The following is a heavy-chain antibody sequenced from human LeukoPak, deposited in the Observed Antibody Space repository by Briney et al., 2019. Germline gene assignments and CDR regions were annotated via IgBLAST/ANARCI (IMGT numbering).Heavy chain of an antibody. Sequence: QTGGSLRLSCAASGFTFSSYAMSWVRQAPGKGLEWVSAIGGSGGSTYYADSVKGRFTISRDNSKNTLYLQMNSLRAEDTAVYYCARFGRYFDWDPHEKKFDYWGQGTLVTVSS. D-gene: IGHD3-9*01. CDR2: IGGSGGST. CDR3: ARFGRYFDWDPHEKKFDY. J-gene: IGHJ4*02. CDR1: GFTFSSYA. V-gene: IGHV3-23*01.